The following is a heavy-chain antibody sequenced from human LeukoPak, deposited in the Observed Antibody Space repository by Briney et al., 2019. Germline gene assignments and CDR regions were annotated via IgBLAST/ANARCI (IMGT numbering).Heavy chain of an antibody. V-gene: IGHV4-38-2*01. CDR1: GYSISSGYY. CDR2: IYHSGST. Sequence: SETLSLTCAVSGYSISSGYYWGWIRQPPGKGLEWIGSIYHSGSTYYNPSLKSRVTISVDTSKNQFSLKLSSVTAADTAVYYCARHPGYCSSTSCYINAFDIWGQGIMVTVSS. J-gene: IGHJ3*02. D-gene: IGHD2-2*02. CDR3: ARHPGYCSSTSCYINAFDI.